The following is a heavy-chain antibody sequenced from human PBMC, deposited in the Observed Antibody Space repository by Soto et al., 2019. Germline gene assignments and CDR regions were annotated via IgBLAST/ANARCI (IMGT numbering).Heavy chain of an antibody. CDR3: AKDLLSGWLY. J-gene: IGHJ4*02. D-gene: IGHD6-19*01. V-gene: IGHV3-30*18. Sequence: GGSLRLSCAASGFTFSSYGMHWVRQAPGKGLEWVAVISYDGSNKYYADSVKGRFTISRDNSKNTLYLQINSLSAEDTAVYYCAKDLLSGWLYWGQGTLVTVSS. CDR2: ISYDGSNK. CDR1: GFTFSSYG.